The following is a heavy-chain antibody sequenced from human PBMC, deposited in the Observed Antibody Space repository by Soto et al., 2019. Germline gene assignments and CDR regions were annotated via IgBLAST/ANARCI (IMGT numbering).Heavy chain of an antibody. CDR2: IGTAGDT. J-gene: IGHJ6*02. D-gene: IGHD6-6*01. CDR1: GFTFNSYD. CDR3: ARARGVFSSSFYYGMDV. Sequence: GGSLRLSCAASGFTFNSYDMHWVRQAKGIGLEWVSAIGTAGDTYYPGSVKGRFTISRENAKNSLYLQMNSLRAEDTAVYYCARARGVFSSSFYYGMDVWGQGTTVTVSS. V-gene: IGHV3-13*01.